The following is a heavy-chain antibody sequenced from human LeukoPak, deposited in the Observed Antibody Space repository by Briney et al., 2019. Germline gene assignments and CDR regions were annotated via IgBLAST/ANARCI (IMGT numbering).Heavy chain of an antibody. D-gene: IGHD2-15*01. J-gene: IGHJ4*02. CDR2: IYPVDSDT. Sequence: GESLKISCEGLGYSFSNYWIAWVRQMPGKGLEWMGVIYPVDSDTRYSPSFQGQVTISADKSISTAYLQWSSLKASDTAMYYCARVSVVVAATHFDYWGQGTLVTVSS. V-gene: IGHV5-51*01. CDR3: ARVSVVVAATHFDY. CDR1: GYSFSNYW.